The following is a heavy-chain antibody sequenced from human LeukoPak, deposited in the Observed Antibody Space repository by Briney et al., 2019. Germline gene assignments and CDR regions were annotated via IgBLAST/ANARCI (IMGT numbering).Heavy chain of an antibody. CDR2: ISAYNGNT. CDR3: ARLTHYYDSSGYKSDAFDI. V-gene: IGHV1-18*01. J-gene: IGHJ3*02. CDR1: GYTFTSYG. Sequence: ASVKVSCKASGYTFTSYGIGWVRQAPGQGLEWMGWISAYNGNTNYAQKLQGRVTMTTDTSTSTAYMELRSLRSDDTAVYYCARLTHYYDSSGYKSDAFDIWGQGTMVTVSS. D-gene: IGHD3-22*01.